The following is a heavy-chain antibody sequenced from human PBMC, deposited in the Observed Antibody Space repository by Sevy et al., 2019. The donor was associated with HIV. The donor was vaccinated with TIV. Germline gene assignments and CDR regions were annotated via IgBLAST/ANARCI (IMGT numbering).Heavy chain of an antibody. V-gene: IGHV1-18*01. Sequence: ASVKVSCKASGYTFTTYPIGWVRQAPGQGLEWMGWISTYSGETRDAQKFQGRATMTTDTSTSTDYLDLRSLRSDHTAVYYCARDSDGSGHYYADYFDYWGQGTLVTVSS. CDR1: GYTFTTYP. D-gene: IGHD3-22*01. CDR3: ARDSDGSGHYYADYFDY. J-gene: IGHJ4*02. CDR2: ISTYSGET.